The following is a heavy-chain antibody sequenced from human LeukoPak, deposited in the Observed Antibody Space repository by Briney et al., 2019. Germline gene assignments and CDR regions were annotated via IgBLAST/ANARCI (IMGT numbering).Heavy chain of an antibody. CDR1: GFTFSNSW. V-gene: IGHV3-23*01. J-gene: IGHJ4*02. CDR3: AKEDITVAFDY. D-gene: IGHD4-23*01. CDR2: ISGSGGST. Sequence: GGSLRLSCVDSGFTFSNSWMSWVRQAPGKGLEWVSAISGSGGSTYYADSVKGRFTISRDNSKNTLYLQMNSLRAEDTAVYYCAKEDITVAFDYWGQGTLVTVSS.